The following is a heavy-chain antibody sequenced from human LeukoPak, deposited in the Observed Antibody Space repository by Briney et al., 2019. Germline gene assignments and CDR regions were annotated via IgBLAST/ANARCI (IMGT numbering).Heavy chain of an antibody. CDR3: ARDGRMATTDTEQFDY. J-gene: IGHJ4*02. V-gene: IGHV3-74*01. CDR2: INTDGSST. D-gene: IGHD5-24*01. Sequence: PGGSLRLSCAASGFTFSSYWMHWVRQAPGKGLVWVSRINTDGSSTNYADSVKGRFTISRDNAKNTLYLQMNSLRAEDTAVYYCARDGRMATTDTEQFDYWGQGTLVTVSS. CDR1: GFTFSSYW.